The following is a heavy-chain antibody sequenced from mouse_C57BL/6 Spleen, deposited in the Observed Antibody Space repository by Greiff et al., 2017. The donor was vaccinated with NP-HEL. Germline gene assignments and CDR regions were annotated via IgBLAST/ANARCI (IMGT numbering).Heavy chain of an antibody. CDR2: IHPNSGST. CDR1: GYTFTSYW. D-gene: IGHD1-1*01. J-gene: IGHJ2*01. V-gene: IGHV1-64*01. Sequence: VQLQQSGAELVKPGASVKLSCKASGYTFTSYWMHWVKQRPGQGLEWIGMIHPNSGSTNYNEKFKSKATLTVDKSSSTAYMQLSSLTSEDSAVYYCAREDTTVVARGYFDYWGQGTTLTVSS. CDR3: AREDTTVVARGYFDY.